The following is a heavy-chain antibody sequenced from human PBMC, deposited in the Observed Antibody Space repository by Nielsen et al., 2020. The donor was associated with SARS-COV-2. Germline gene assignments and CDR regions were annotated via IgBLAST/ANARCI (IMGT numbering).Heavy chain of an antibody. J-gene: IGHJ6*02. V-gene: IGHV1-18*01. CDR3: ARDRVFGVVITGHYYYYGMDV. D-gene: IGHD3-3*01. CDR1: GYTFTSYG. Sequence: ASVKVSCKASGYTFTSYGISWVRQAPGQGLEWMGWISAYNGNTNYAQKLQGRVTMTTDTSTSTAYMELRSLRSDDTAVYYCARDRVFGVVITGHYYYYGMDVWGQGTTVTVSS. CDR2: ISAYNGNT.